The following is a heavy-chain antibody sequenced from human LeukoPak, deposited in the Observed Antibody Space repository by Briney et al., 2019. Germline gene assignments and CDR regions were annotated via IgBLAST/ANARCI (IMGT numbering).Heavy chain of an antibody. CDR3: ARAYYNSGTSHFDC. J-gene: IGHJ4*02. CDR1: GFTFGSYA. D-gene: IGHD3-10*01. Sequence: GGSLRLSCAASGFTFGSYAMIWVRQAPGKGLEWVSHISASGGTTYYADSVKGRFTISRDNAKNSVSLLMNSLRAEDTAVYYCARAYYNSGTSHFDCWGQGTLVTVSS. V-gene: IGHV3-23*01. CDR2: ISASGGTT.